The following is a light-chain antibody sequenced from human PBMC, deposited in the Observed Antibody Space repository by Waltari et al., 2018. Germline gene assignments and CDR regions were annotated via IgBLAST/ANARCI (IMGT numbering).Light chain of an antibody. J-gene: IGLJ3*02. CDR3: CSYAGSYTWV. CDR1: SSDVGTYNL. Sequence: QSALTQPPSVSGSPGQSITISCTGTSSDVGTYNLVSWYQQYPGKAPKVMIYDDKRRPSGVSDRFSGSKSGNTASLTISGVQAEDEADYYCCSYAGSYTWVFGGGTKLTVL. CDR2: DDK. V-gene: IGLV2-23*01.